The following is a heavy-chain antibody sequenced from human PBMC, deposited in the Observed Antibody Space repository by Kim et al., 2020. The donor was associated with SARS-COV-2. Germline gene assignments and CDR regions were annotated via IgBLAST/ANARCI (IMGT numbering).Heavy chain of an antibody. CDR1: GGSISSGGYS. V-gene: IGHV4-30-2*01. D-gene: IGHD3-10*01. CDR2: IYYSGST. CDR3: ARGYGSGSPYGMDV. J-gene: IGHJ6*02. Sequence: SETLSLTCAVSGGSISSGGYSWSWIRQPPGKGLGWIGYIYYSGSTYYNPSLKSRVTISVDRSKNQFSLKLSSVTAADTAVYYCARGYGSGSPYGMDVWGQGTTVTVSS.